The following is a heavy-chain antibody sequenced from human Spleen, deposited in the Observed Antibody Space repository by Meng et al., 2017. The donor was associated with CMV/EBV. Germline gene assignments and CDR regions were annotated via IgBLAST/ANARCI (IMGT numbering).Heavy chain of an antibody. CDR1: RFTFSTYW. CDR2: INSDGSST. D-gene: IGHD3-10*01. CDR3: ARDHYGSGSYYSHYYYYGMDV. V-gene: IGHV3-74*01. J-gene: IGHJ6*02. Sequence: GESLKISCVASRFTFSTYWMHWVRQAPGKGLVWVSRINSDGSSTSYADSVKGRITISRDNAKNTLYLQMNSLRAEDTAVYYCARDHYGSGSYYSHYYYYGMDVWGQGTTVTVS.